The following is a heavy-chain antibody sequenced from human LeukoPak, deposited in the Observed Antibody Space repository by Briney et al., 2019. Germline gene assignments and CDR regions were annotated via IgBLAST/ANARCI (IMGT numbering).Heavy chain of an antibody. D-gene: IGHD1-26*01. CDR3: AREGGVVGASTHPYFYYGMDV. J-gene: IGHJ6*02. V-gene: IGHV1-46*01. CDR2: INPSDDST. CDR1: GYTFTNYY. Sequence: ASVKVSCKASGYTFTNYYMHWVRQAPGQGLEWMGLINPSDDSTTYAQKFQGRVTMTRDTSTSTVNMELSSLRSEDTAVYYCAREGGVVGASTHPYFYYGMDVWGQGTTVTVSS.